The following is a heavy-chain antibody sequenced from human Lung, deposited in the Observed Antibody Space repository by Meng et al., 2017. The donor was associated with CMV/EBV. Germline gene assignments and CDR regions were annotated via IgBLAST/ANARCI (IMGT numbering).Heavy chain of an antibody. CDR2: ISVYNGAA. CDR1: GYDFRSFP. Sequence: SVXVSXXASGYDFRSFPITWVRQAPGQGLEWMGWISVYNGAANYGQKFQGRVTMTTDQATTTAYMELRSLSSDDTAVYYCARRREIYSFTRGGGDGYCENCGPVTXVNGYSGKDV. J-gene: IGHJ6*01. D-gene: IGHD3-16*01. V-gene: IGHV1-18*04. CDR3: ARRREIYSFTRGGGDGYCENCGPVTXVNGYSGKDV.